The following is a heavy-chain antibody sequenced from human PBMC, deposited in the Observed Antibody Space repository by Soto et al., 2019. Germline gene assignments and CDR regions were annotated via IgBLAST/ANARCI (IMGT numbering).Heavy chain of an antibody. CDR2: IDHSGYT. Sequence: SETLSLTCTVSGGSISSYYWGWIRQPPGKGLEWIGEIDHSGYTDNNPSLKSRLTISVDTSKNQFSLKLSSVTAADTAVYYCARGKYYGSGSYYPIWSQGTMVTVSS. CDR3: ARGKYYGSGSYYPI. V-gene: IGHV4-34*01. CDR1: GGSISSYY. D-gene: IGHD3-10*01. J-gene: IGHJ3*02.